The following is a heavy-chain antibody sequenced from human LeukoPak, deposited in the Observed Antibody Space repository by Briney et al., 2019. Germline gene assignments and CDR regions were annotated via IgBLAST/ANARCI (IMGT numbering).Heavy chain of an antibody. CDR2: IYYSGST. CDR1: GGSISSGDYH. J-gene: IGHJ3*02. D-gene: IGHD3-10*01. CDR3: ARAYYYGSGSYAFDI. V-gene: IGHV4-30-4*08. Sequence: SETLSLTCTVSGGSISSGDYHWSWIRQPPGKGLEWIGYIYYSGSTYYNPSLKSRVTISVDTSKNQFSLKLSSVTAADTAVYYCARAYYYGSGSYAFDIWGQGTMVTVSS.